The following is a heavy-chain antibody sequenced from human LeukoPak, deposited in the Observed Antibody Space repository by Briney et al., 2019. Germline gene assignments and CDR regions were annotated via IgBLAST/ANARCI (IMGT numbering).Heavy chain of an antibody. D-gene: IGHD6-6*01. CDR2: IYYSGST. Sequence: SETLSLTCTVSGGSISSTSCYWGWIRQSPGKGLEYLGTIYYSGSTFYNPSLKSRVTISVDTSKNQFSLNLSSVTAADTAVYYCARVVRRRPFDYWGQGTLVTVSS. V-gene: IGHV4-39*07. CDR3: ARVVRRRPFDY. J-gene: IGHJ4*02. CDR1: GGSISSTSCY.